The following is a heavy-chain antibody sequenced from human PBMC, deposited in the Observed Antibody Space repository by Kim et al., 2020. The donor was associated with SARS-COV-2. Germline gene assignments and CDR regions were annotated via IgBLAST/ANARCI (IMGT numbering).Heavy chain of an antibody. Sequence: GGSLRLSCAASGFTFSSYAMHWVRQAPGKGLEWVAVISYDGSNKYYADSVKGRFTISRDNSKNTLYLQMNSLRAEDTAVYYCARDGPWYSSGYNWFDPWGQGTLVTVSS. V-gene: IGHV3-30-3*01. CDR3: ARDGPWYSSGYNWFDP. CDR2: ISYDGSNK. CDR1: GFTFSSYA. D-gene: IGHD6-19*01. J-gene: IGHJ5*02.